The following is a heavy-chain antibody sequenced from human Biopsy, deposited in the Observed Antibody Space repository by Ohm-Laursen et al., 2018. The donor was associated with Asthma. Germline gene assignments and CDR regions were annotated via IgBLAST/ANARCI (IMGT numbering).Heavy chain of an antibody. V-gene: IGHV1-69*13. CDR3: AREVSTVDYGYYYFAMDV. CDR2: IIPIFGTA. J-gene: IGHJ6*02. CDR1: GGTFSSYA. D-gene: IGHD4-17*01. Sequence: ASVKVSCKASGGTFSSYAISWVRQAPGQGLERMGGIIPIFGTANYAQKFQGRVTITADESTSTAYMELSSLTSEDSAVYYCAREVSTVDYGYYYFAMDVWGQGTTVTVSS.